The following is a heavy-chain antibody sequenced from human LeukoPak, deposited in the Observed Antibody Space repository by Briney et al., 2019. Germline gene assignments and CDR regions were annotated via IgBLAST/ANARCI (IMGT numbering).Heavy chain of an antibody. V-gene: IGHV4-34*01. CDR1: GGSFSGYY. Sequence: SETLSLTCAVYGGSFSGYYWSWIRQPPGKGLEWIGEINHSGSTNYNPSLKSRVTISVDTSKNQFSLKLSSVTAAGSAVYYCARSVCTSAYYDFWSGYDPPYYFNCGGEGTLVTVSS. J-gene: IGHJ4*02. CDR3: ARSVCTSAYYDFWSGYDPPYYFNC. CDR2: INHSGST. D-gene: IGHD3-3*01.